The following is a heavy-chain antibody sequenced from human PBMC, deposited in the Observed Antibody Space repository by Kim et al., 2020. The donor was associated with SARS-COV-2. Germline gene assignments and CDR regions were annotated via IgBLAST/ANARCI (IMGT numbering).Heavy chain of an antibody. J-gene: IGHJ4*02. CDR3: AKAPYGDYASYFDY. V-gene: IGHV3-43D*03. D-gene: IGHD4-17*01. Sequence: AGTVKGRFTRSRNNRKNSLYLKMNSLRAEDTALYYCAKAPYGDYASYFDYWGQGTLVTVSS.